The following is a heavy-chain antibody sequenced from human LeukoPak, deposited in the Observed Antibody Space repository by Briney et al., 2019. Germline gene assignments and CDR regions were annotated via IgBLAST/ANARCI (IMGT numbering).Heavy chain of an antibody. Sequence: SETLSLTCTVSGGSISSYYWSWIRQPPGKGLEWIGCIYYSGSTNYNPSLKSRVTISVDTSKNQFSLKLSSVTAADTAVYYCARVNLKSSGWYGENYFDYWGQGTLVTVSS. V-gene: IGHV4-59*01. D-gene: IGHD6-19*01. CDR3: ARVNLKSSGWYGENYFDY. CDR2: IYYSGST. J-gene: IGHJ4*02. CDR1: GGSISSYY.